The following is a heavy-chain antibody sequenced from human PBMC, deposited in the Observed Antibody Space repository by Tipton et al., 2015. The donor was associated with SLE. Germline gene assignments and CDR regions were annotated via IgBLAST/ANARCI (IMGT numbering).Heavy chain of an antibody. Sequence: TLSLTCTVSGGSISSHYWSWIRQPPGKGLEWIGYIYYSGSTNYNPSLKSRVTISLDTSKNQFSLKVSSVTAADTAVYYCTRIQSSSWTDYYGMDVWGQGTTVTVSS. J-gene: IGHJ6*02. CDR2: IYYSGST. CDR3: TRIQSSSWTDYYGMDV. CDR1: GGSISSHY. V-gene: IGHV4-59*11. D-gene: IGHD6-6*01.